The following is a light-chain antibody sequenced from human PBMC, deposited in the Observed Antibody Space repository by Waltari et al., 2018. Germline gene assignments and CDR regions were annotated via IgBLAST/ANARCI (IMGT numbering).Light chain of an antibody. V-gene: IGLV1-47*01. J-gene: IGLJ1*01. CDR3: AAWDTSRTAFFV. CDR1: SANIGRNH. Sequence: QSVLTQPPSPSGTPGHRVTISCSGRSANIGRNHISWYQQLPGTAPRLLIYRDDKRPSGVSDRFSGSKSGTSASLTISGLRSDDDAEYYCAAWDTSRTAFFVFGSGTKVTVL. CDR2: RDD.